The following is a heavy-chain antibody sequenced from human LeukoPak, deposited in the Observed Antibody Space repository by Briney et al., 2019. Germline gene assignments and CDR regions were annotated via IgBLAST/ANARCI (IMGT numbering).Heavy chain of an antibody. Sequence: PGGSLRLSCAASGFTFDDYAMHWVRQAPGKRLEWVSGISLNSGSIGYADSVKGRFTISRDNAKNSLYLQMNSLRAEDTALYYCAKDHTSYYYYYGMDVWGQGTTVTVSS. V-gene: IGHV3-9*01. CDR3: AKDHTSYYYYYGMDV. CDR2: ISLNSGSI. J-gene: IGHJ6*02. CDR1: GFTFDDYA.